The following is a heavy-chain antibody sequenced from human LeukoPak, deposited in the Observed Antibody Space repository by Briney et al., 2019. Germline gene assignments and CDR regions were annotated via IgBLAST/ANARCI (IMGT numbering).Heavy chain of an antibody. V-gene: IGHV4-61*05. D-gene: IGHD3-22*01. CDR1: GGSISSSSYY. CDR3: ARAVYYDSSGYPTFDY. Sequence: SETLSLTCTVSGGSISSSSYYWSWIRQPPGKGLEWIGYIYTSGSTNYNPSLKSRVTISVDTSKNQFSLKLSSVTAADTAVYYCARAVYYDSSGYPTFDYWGQGTLVTVSS. J-gene: IGHJ4*02. CDR2: IYTSGST.